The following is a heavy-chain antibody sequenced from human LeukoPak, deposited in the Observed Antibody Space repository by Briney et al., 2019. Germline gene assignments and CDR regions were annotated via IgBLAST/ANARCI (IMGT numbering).Heavy chain of an antibody. CDR2: ISAYNGNT. V-gene: IGHV1-18*01. CDR1: GYTFTSYG. D-gene: IGHD3-10*01. Sequence: ASVKVSCKASGYTFTSYGISWVRQAPGQGLEWMGWISAYNGNTNYAQKLQGRVTMTTDTSTSTAYMELRSLRSDDTAVYYCARDLSKWFGESGGYFDYWGQETLVTVSS. CDR3: ARDLSKWFGESGGYFDY. J-gene: IGHJ4*02.